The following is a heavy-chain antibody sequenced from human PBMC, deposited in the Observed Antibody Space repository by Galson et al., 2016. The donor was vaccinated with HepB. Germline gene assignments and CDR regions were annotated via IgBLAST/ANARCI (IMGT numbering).Heavy chain of an antibody. CDR3: ARGFSSTSYVKPSGRSDYGMDV. D-gene: IGHD6-13*01. V-gene: IGHV1-46*01. CDR1: GYTFTRYY. Sequence: SVKVSCKASGYTFTRYYIHWVRQAPGQGLEWMGVMNPSGGSTAYAQKFQGRVTMTRDTSTSTVYVELRSLRSEDTAVYYCARGFSSTSYVKPSGRSDYGMDVWGQGTLVTVSS. CDR2: MNPSGGST. J-gene: IGHJ6*02.